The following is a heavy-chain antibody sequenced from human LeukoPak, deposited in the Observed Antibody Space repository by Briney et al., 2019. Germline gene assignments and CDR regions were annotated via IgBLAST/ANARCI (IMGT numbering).Heavy chain of an antibody. CDR1: GFTFSSYW. CDR2: IYHSGST. J-gene: IGHJ4*02. CDR3: ASGVLGIAVAANDY. Sequence: PGGSLRLSCAASGFTFSSYWMSWVRQAPGKGLEWIGGIYHSGSTNYNPSLKSRVTISVDTSKNQFSLKLSSVTAADTAVYYCASGVLGIAVAANDYWGQGTLVTVSS. D-gene: IGHD6-19*01. V-gene: IGHV4-34*01.